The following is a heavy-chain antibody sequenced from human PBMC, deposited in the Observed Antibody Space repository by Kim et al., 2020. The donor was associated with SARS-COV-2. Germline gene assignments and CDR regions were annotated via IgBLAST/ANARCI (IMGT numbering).Heavy chain of an antibody. V-gene: IGHV3-74*01. CDR1: GFTFSDYW. CDR3: ARDGDAPIVDLDY. J-gene: IGHJ4*02. Sequence: GGSLRLSCAASGFTFSDYWMYWVRQVPGKGLVSVSYIKPDGTATGYAASVKGRFTISRDNAKNTLYLQMNSLRAEDTALYYCARDGDAPIVDLDYWGQGTRVTVSS. D-gene: IGHD3-16*02. CDR2: IKPDGTAT.